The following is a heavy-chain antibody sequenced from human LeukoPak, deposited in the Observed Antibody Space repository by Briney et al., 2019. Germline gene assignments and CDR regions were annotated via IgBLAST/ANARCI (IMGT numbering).Heavy chain of an antibody. CDR1: GGSISSSSYY. Sequence: SETLSLTCTVSGGSISSSSYYWGWIRQPPGKGLEWIGSIYYSGSTYYNPSLKSRVTISVDTSKNQFSLKLSSVTAADTAVYYCASIGTIAAAGNAFDYWGQGTLVTVSS. CDR3: ASIGTIAAAGNAFDY. CDR2: IYYSGST. V-gene: IGHV4-39*01. D-gene: IGHD6-13*01. J-gene: IGHJ4*02.